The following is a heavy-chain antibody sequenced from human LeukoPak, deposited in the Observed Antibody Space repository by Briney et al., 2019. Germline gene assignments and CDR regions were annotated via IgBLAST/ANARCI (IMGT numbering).Heavy chain of an antibody. CDR3: AKGTVAGLDY. V-gene: IGHV3-9*01. D-gene: IGHD6-19*01. CDR1: GFTFDDYA. J-gene: IGHJ4*02. Sequence: GGSLRRSCAASGFTFDDYAMHWVRQAPGKGLEWVSGISWNSGSIGYADSVKGRFTISRDNAKNSLYLQMNSLRAEDTALYYCAKGTVAGLDYWGQGTLVTVSS. CDR2: ISWNSGSI.